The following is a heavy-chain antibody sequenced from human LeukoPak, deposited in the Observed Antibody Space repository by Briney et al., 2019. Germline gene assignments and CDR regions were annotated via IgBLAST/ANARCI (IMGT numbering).Heavy chain of an antibody. CDR3: AKDFSAGSIRCPAFDI. CDR1: GFIFSNYD. D-gene: IGHD3-3*02. V-gene: IGHV3-30*02. Sequence: GGSLRLSCAASGFIFSNYDFNSVRQAPGKGLEWLTYIRPDGSKIYLVDSVKGRFTISRDNSKSTVYLQRNRLSPKDADLYHCAKDFSAGSIRCPAFDIWGQGTMVTVSS. CDR2: IRPDGSKI. J-gene: IGHJ3*02.